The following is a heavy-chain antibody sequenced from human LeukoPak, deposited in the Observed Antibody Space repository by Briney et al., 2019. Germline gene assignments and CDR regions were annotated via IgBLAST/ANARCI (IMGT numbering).Heavy chain of an antibody. Sequence: SETLSLTCTVSGGSITIYYWSWIRQPPGKGLEWIGEINHSGSTNYNPSLKSRVTISVDTSKNQFSLKLSSVTAADTAVYYCARGKRWLQFYYFDYWGQGTLVTVSS. CDR3: ARGKRWLQFYYFDY. CDR2: INHSGST. CDR1: GGSITIYY. J-gene: IGHJ4*02. D-gene: IGHD5-24*01. V-gene: IGHV4-34*01.